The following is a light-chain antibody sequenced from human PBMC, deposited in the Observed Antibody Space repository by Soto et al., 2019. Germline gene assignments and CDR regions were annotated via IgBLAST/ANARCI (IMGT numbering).Light chain of an antibody. CDR1: SRDVGNYNL. J-gene: IGLJ1*01. CDR2: EAS. Sequence: QCVLTHPASGSGFPVQSSPITCSKTSRDVGNYNLLSWYQQHPGKAPKLMIYEASKRPSGVSNRFSASKSGITASLAISGLQAEDEADYYCCRYAGGSPLGVFGTGTKVTGL. CDR3: CRYAGGSPLGV. V-gene: IGLV2-23*02.